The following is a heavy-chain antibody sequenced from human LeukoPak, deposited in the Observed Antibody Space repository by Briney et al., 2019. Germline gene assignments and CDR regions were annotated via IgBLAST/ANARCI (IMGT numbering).Heavy chain of an antibody. CDR3: ATGAYYYYGMDV. Sequence: GGSLRLSCAASGFTFDDYAIHWVRHAPGKGLEWGSLISWDGGSTHYADSVKGRFTISRDNSKNSLYLQMNSLRAEDTALYYCATGAYYYYGMDVWGKGTTVTVSS. CDR2: ISWDGGST. CDR1: GFTFDDYA. D-gene: IGHD3-10*01. J-gene: IGHJ6*04. V-gene: IGHV3-43D*04.